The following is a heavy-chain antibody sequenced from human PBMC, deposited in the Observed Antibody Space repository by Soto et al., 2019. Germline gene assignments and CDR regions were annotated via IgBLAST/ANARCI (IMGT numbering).Heavy chain of an antibody. Sequence: QVQLQQWGAGLLKPSETLSLTCAVYGGSFSGYYWTWIRQPPGTGLEWIGEINHSGSTNYNPSLKSRVTISVDTSKNQFSLKLTSVTAADTAVYYCARDKITGLFDYWGQGTRGTVSS. CDR3: ARDKITGLFDY. V-gene: IGHV4-34*01. CDR1: GGSFSGYY. CDR2: INHSGST. J-gene: IGHJ4*02. D-gene: IGHD2-8*02.